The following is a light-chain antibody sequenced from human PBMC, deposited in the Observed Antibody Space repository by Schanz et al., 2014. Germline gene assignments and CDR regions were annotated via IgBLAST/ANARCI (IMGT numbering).Light chain of an antibody. CDR2: DES. CDR1: QDISNY. J-gene: IGKJ4*01. Sequence: DIQMTQSPSSLSASVGDRVTITCQASQDISNYLNWYQQKPGKAPKLLIYDESNLETGVPSRFSGSGSGTDFTLTISSRQPEDFATYYCQQGSSLPLTFGGGTKVEIK. CDR3: QQGSSLPLT. V-gene: IGKV1-33*01.